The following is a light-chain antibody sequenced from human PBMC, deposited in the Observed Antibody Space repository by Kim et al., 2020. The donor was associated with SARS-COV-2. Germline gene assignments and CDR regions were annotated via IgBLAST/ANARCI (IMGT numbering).Light chain of an antibody. Sequence: GQGMTVSCAGGSSNIGSNTVNWYQQLPGTAPKLLIYSNSQRPSGVPDRFSGSKSGTSASLAISGLQSEDEADYYCAAWDDSLNGYVFGTGTKVTVL. V-gene: IGLV1-44*01. CDR1: SSNIGSNT. CDR2: SNS. CDR3: AAWDDSLNGYV. J-gene: IGLJ1*01.